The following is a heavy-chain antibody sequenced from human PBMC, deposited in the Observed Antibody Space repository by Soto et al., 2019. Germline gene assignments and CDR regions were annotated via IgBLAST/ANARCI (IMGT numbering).Heavy chain of an antibody. CDR2: THYSGST. CDR1: GDSISTYY. CDR3: ARLRRGCYTDYFDY. D-gene: IGHD1-26*01. V-gene: IGHV4-59*08. Sequence: QVQLQESGPGLVKPSETLSLTCTVSGDSISTYYWSWIRQPPGKGLEWIGYTHYSGSTNYNPSLKSRVTMSVDTSKNQFSLKLNSVTAADTAVYYCARLRRGCYTDYFDYWGQGTLVTVSS. J-gene: IGHJ4*02.